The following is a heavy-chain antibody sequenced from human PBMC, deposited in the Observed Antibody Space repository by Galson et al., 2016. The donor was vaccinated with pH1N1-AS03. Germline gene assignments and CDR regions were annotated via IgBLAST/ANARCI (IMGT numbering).Heavy chain of an antibody. CDR2: ISASGGDT. V-gene: IGHV3-23*01. Sequence: SLRLSCAASGSSFNTFAMSWVRQAQGKGLEWVSSISASGGDTYYADSVKGRFTISRDNSRNTLYLQMNSLRAEDAAIYYCARRSPWESYYFDYWGQGTLVTVSS. CDR3: ARRSPWESYYFDY. J-gene: IGHJ4*02. CDR1: GSSFNTFA. D-gene: IGHD3-16*01.